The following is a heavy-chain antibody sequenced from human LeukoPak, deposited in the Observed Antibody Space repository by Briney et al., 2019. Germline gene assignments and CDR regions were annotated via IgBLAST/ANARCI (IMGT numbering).Heavy chain of an antibody. Sequence: ASVKVSCKASGYTFTSYYMHWVRQAPGQGLEWMGIINPSGGSTSYAQKFQGRVTVTRDTSTSTVYMELSGLRSEDTAVYYCADVDTPSAGSWGQGTLVTVSS. CDR2: INPSGGST. CDR1: GYTFTSYY. V-gene: IGHV1-46*03. J-gene: IGHJ5*02. CDR3: ADVDTPSAGS. D-gene: IGHD5-18*01.